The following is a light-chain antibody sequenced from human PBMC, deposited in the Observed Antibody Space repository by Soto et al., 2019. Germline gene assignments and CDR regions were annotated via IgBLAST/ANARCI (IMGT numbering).Light chain of an antibody. Sequence: DIPMTQSPSTLSASVGDRVTITCRASQSISSWLAWYQQKPGKAPKLLIYDASSLESGVPSRFSGSGSGTEFTLTISSLQPDDFATYDCQQYNSYDFGQGTKLEIK. CDR2: DAS. CDR1: QSISSW. J-gene: IGKJ2*01. CDR3: QQYNSYD. V-gene: IGKV1-5*01.